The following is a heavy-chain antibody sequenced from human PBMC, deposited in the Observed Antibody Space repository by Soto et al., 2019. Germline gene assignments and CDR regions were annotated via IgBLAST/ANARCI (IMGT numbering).Heavy chain of an antibody. CDR2: ISGSGFAT. V-gene: IGHV3-23*01. Sequence: GGSLRLSCAASGFTFSSYAMSWVRQAPGKGLEWVSTISGSGFATYYADSVKGRFTISRDISKNTLYLQMNSLRAEDTAVYYCAKGLGVGTTPWDYWGQGTLVTVSS. CDR1: GFTFSSYA. CDR3: AKGLGVGTTPWDY. J-gene: IGHJ4*02. D-gene: IGHD5-12*01.